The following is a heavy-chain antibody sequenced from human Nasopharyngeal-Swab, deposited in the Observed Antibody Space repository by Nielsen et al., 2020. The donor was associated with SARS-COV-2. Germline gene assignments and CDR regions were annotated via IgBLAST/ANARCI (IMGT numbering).Heavy chain of an antibody. D-gene: IGHD4/OR15-4a*01. CDR2: IIPIFGTA. V-gene: IGHV1-69*06. J-gene: IGHJ3*02. Sequence: WVRQAPGQGLEWMGRIIPIFGTANYAQKFQGRVTITADKSTSTAYMELSSLRSEDTAVYYCARRRAMVPQDAYDIWGQGTMVTVSS. CDR3: ARRRAMVPQDAYDI.